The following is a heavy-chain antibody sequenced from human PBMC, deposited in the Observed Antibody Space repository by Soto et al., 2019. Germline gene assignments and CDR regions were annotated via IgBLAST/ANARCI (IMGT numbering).Heavy chain of an antibody. J-gene: IGHJ4*02. Sequence: SETLSLTCTVSGGSISSSSYYWGWIRQPPGKGLEWIGEIYHSGSTNYNPSLKSRVAISVDRSKNQFSLILSSVSAADTAVYYCAIYQDGDPDYWGQGTLVTVSS. CDR2: IYHSGST. CDR1: GGSISSSSYY. CDR3: AIYQDGDPDY. V-gene: IGHV4-39*07. D-gene: IGHD4-17*01.